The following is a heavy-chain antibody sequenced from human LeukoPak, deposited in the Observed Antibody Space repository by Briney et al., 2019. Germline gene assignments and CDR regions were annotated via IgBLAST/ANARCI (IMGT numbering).Heavy chain of an antibody. D-gene: IGHD3-16*02. Sequence: GGSLRLSCAASGFTFSSYGMHWVRQAPGKGLEWVAFIRYDGSNKYYADSVKGRFTISRDNSKNTLYLQMNSLRAEDTAVYYCAKDEWKQPISPDDRLRDDYWGQGTLVTVSS. J-gene: IGHJ4*02. CDR3: AKDEWKQPISPDDRLRDDY. CDR1: GFTFSSYG. V-gene: IGHV3-30*02. CDR2: IRYDGSNK.